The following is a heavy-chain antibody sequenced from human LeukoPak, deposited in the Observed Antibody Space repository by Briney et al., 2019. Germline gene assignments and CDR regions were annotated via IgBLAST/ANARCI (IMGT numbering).Heavy chain of an antibody. J-gene: IGHJ4*02. V-gene: IGHV4-61*02. CDR2: IYTSGST. CDR1: GGSISSGSYY. D-gene: IGHD2-15*01. CDR3: AREDRYCSGGSCYS. Sequence: SQTLSLTCTVSGGSISSGSYYWSWVRQPAGRGLEWIGRIYTSGSTNYNPSLKSRVIISVDTSKNQFSLELSSVTAADTAVYYCAREDRYCSGGSCYSWGQGTLVTVSS.